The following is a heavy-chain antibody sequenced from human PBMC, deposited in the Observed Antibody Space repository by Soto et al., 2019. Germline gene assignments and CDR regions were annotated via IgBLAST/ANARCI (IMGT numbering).Heavy chain of an antibody. CDR2: IWYDGSNK. D-gene: IGHD3-10*01. J-gene: IGHJ4*02. CDR1: GFTFSSYG. V-gene: IGHV3-33*01. Sequence: QVQLVESGGGVVQPGRSLRLSCAASGFTFSSYGMHWVRQAPGKGLEWVAVIWYDGSNKYYADSVKGRFTISRDNSKNTLYLQMNSLRAEDTAVYYCARELLWFGEIYPPIDYWGQGTLVTVSS. CDR3: ARELLWFGEIYPPIDY.